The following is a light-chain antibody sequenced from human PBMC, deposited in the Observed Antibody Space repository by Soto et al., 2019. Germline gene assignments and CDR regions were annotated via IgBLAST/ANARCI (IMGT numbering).Light chain of an antibody. CDR2: GAS. V-gene: IGKV3-20*01. CDR1: QSVSSSY. J-gene: IGKJ1*01. Sequence: EIVLTQSPGTLSLSPGERATLSCRASQSVSSSYLAWYQQKPGQAPRLLIYGASSRATGIPDRFSGSGSGKDVTLNISRLEPEDFAVYYCQQYGSSPRTFCQG. CDR3: QQYGSSPRT.